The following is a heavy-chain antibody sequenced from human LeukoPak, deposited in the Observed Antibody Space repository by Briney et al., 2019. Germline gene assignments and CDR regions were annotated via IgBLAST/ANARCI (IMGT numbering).Heavy chain of an antibody. CDR3: ARCPKLLAYYFDY. J-gene: IGHJ4*02. V-gene: IGHV3-30*02. CDR2: IRYDGSNK. D-gene: IGHD2-15*01. CDR1: GFTFSSYG. Sequence: PGGSLRLSCAASGFTFSSYGMHWVSQAPGKGLEWVAFIRYDGSNKYYADSVKGRLTISRDNSKNTLYLQMNSLRAEDTAVYYCARCPKLLAYYFDYWGQGTLVTVSS.